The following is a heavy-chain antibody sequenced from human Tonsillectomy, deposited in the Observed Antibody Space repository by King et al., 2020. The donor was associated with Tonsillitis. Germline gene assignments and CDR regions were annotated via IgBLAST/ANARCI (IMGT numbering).Heavy chain of an antibody. CDR2: INPNSGDT. CDR3: ARTTYYYDSSGHSQVVYYFDY. V-gene: IGHV1-2*02. Sequence: VQLVESGAEVKKPGASVKVSCKASGYTFTGYYMHWVRQAPGQGLEWMGWINPNSGDTNYAQKFQDRVTMTRDTSISTAYMELSRLRSDDTAVYYCARTTYYYDSSGHSQVVYYFDYWGQGTLVTVSS. J-gene: IGHJ4*02. CDR1: GYTFTGYY. D-gene: IGHD3-22*01.